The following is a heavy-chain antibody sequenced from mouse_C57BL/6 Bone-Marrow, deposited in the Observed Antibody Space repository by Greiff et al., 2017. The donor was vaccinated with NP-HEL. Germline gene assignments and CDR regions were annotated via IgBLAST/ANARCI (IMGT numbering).Heavy chain of an antibody. Sequence: VQLQQSGPGLVQPSQSLSITCTVSGFSLTSYGVHWVRQSPGKGLEWLGVIWRGGSTDYNAAFMSRLGITKDNSKSQVFFKMNSLQADDTAIYYCARNGGYFDVWGTGTTVTVSS. J-gene: IGHJ1*03. CDR1: GFSLTSYG. CDR3: ARNGGYFDV. V-gene: IGHV2-5*01. CDR2: IWRGGST.